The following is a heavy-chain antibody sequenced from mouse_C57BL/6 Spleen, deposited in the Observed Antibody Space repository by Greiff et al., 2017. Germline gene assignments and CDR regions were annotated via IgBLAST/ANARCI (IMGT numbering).Heavy chain of an antibody. V-gene: IGHV5-17*01. CDR1: GFTFSDYG. CDR3: ARIYYDYDAYYFDY. Sequence: EVMLVESGGGLVKPGGSLKLSCAASGFTFSDYGMHWVRQAPEKGLEWVAYISSGSSTIYYADTVKGRFTISRDNAKNTLFLLMTSLRSEDTAMYYCARIYYDYDAYYFDYWGQGTTLTVSS. J-gene: IGHJ2*01. D-gene: IGHD2-4*01. CDR2: ISSGSSTI.